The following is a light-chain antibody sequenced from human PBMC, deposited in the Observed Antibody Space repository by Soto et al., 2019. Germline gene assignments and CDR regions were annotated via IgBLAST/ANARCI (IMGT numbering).Light chain of an antibody. CDR1: QSVAGN. CDR2: GAS. V-gene: IGKV3-15*01. Sequence: EIVMTQSPATLSVSPGERATLSCRASQSVAGNLAWYQQKPGQAPRLLMYGASTRATGIPARFSGSGSGTEFTLTISSLQSEDFGVYYCQQYNNWPLTFGGGTKVEI. J-gene: IGKJ4*01. CDR3: QQYNNWPLT.